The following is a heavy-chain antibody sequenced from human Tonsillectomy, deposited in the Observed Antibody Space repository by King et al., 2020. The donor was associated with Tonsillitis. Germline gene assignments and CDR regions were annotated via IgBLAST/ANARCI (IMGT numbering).Heavy chain of an antibody. V-gene: IGHV1-18*01. J-gene: IGHJ3*02. Sequence: QLVQSGAEVKKPGASVKVSCKASGYTFTSYGISWVRQAPGQGLEWMGWISAYNGNTNYAQKLQGRVTMTTDTSTSTAYMERRSLRSDDTAVYYCARGLDIVVVPAANDAFDIWGQGTIVTVSS. CDR1: GYTFTSYG. CDR2: ISAYNGNT. D-gene: IGHD2-2*03. CDR3: ARGLDIVVVPAANDAFDI.